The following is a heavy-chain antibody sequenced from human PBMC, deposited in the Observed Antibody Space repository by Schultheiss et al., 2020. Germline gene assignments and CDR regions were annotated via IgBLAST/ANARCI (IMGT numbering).Heavy chain of an antibody. J-gene: IGHJ4*02. CDR2: ISSSGSTL. V-gene: IGHV3-11*01. Sequence: GESLKISCAASGFVFGYFAMNWVRQAPGKGLEWISYISSSGSTLYYADSVKGRFTISRDNAKNSLYLQMNSLRPEDTAVYYCARGISPSGSYPLDYWGEGPL. CDR3: ARGISPSGSYPLDY. CDR1: GFVFGYFA. D-gene: IGHD1-26*01.